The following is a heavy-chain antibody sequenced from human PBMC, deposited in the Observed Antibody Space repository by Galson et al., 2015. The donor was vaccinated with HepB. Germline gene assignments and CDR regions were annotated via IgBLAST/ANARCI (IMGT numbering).Heavy chain of an antibody. J-gene: IGHJ5*02. Sequence: TLSLTCTVSGASIDSGGHYWSLIRPPPRRGLECLAYIYYSGGSPYNPSLESRATISINTFTNQFSLKLTSVTAADTAVYYCARGPVGPRFDPWGQGSRVTVSS. CDR3: ARGPVGPRFDP. CDR1: GASIDSGGHY. CDR2: IYYSGGS. V-gene: IGHV4-31*03.